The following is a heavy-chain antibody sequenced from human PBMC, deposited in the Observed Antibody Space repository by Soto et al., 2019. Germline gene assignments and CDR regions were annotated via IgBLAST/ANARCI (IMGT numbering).Heavy chain of an antibody. CDR2: VYTSGST. V-gene: IGHV4-4*07. D-gene: IGHD1-26*01. Sequence: PSETLSLTCNVSGGSMSKYYWSWIRQPAGKGLEWIGRVYTSGSTNYNPSLKSRVTMSIDTSQNLFSLKLNSVTAADSAVYYCARTVGAADYFDFWGQGTLVTVSS. CDR1: GGSMSKYY. CDR3: ARTVGAADYFDF. J-gene: IGHJ4*02.